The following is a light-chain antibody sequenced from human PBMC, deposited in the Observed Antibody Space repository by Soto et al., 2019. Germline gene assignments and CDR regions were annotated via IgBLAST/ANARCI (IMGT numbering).Light chain of an antibody. V-gene: IGKV1-27*01. CDR1: QGIGNY. CDR3: QKYDHAPLT. J-gene: IGKJ4*01. CDR2: AAS. Sequence: DIQMTQSPSSLSACVGDRVTITCRASQGIGNYLAWYQQRPGKVPKLLIYAASTLQSGVPSRFSGSGSGPDFTLTISSLQPEDVATYYCQKYDHAPLTFGGGTKVDIK.